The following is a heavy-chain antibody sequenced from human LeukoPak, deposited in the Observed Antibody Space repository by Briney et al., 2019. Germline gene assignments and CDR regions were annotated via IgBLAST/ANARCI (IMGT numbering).Heavy chain of an antibody. D-gene: IGHD3-22*01. CDR2: INPSGGST. V-gene: IGHV1-46*01. CDR3: ARPPPYYYDSSGYLALDY. Sequence: ASVKVSCKASGYTFTSYYMHWVRQAPGQGLEWMGIINPSGGSTSYAQKFQGRVTMTRDTSTSTVYMELSSLRSEDTAVYYCARPPPYYYDSSGYLALDYWGQGTLVTVSS. J-gene: IGHJ4*02. CDR1: GYTFTSYY.